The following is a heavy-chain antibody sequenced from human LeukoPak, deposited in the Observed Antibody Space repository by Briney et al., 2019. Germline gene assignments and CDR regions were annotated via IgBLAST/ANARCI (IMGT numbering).Heavy chain of an antibody. J-gene: IGHJ6*02. CDR3: ARDRDTYGMDV. V-gene: IGHV3-21*06. Sequence: GGSLRLSCAASGFTFTSYSMNWVRQAPGKGLEWVSSISSSSSYIYYADSVKGRFTISRDNAKNSLYLQMNSLRAEDTAVYYCARDRDTYGMDVWGQGTTVTVSS. D-gene: IGHD3-10*01. CDR2: ISSSSSYI. CDR1: GFTFTSYS.